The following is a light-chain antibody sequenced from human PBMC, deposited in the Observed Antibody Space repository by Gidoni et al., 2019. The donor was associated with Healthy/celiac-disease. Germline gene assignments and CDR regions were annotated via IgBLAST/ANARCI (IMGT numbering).Light chain of an antibody. Sequence: IVMTQSPASLAVSLGERATINCKSSQSVLYSSNNKNYLAWYQQKPGQPPKLLIYWASTRESGVADRFSGSGSGTDITLTSSSLQAEDVAVYYCQQYYSTPFTFGHGTKVDIK. J-gene: IGKJ3*01. CDR1: QSVLYSSNNKNY. V-gene: IGKV4-1*01. CDR2: WAS. CDR3: QQYYSTPFT.